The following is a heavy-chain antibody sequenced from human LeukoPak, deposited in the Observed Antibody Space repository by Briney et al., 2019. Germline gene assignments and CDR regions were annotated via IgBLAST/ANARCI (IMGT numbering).Heavy chain of an antibody. CDR3: ARESGSYNQAGAFDI. D-gene: IGHD1-26*01. J-gene: IGHJ3*02. CDR1: GGSISSSNW. Sequence: PSGTLSLTCAVSGGSISSSNWWSWVRQPPGKGLEWIGEIYHSGSTNYNPSLKSRVTISVDTSKNQFSLKLSSVTAADTAVYYCARESGSYNQAGAFDIWGQGTMVTVSS. V-gene: IGHV4-4*02. CDR2: IYHSGST.